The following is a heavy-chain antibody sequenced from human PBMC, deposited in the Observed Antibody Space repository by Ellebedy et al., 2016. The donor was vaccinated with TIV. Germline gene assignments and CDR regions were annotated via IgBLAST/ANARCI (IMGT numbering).Heavy chain of an antibody. CDR3: ASIDRGYTYGYPMNYYYGMDV. V-gene: IGHV1-18*04. Sequence: ASVKVSCKASGYTFTNYGISWVRQAPGQGLEWMGRISAYNGNTNYVQKLQGRITMTTDTSTSTAYMELRSLRSDDTAVYYCASIDRGYTYGYPMNYYYGMDVWGQGTTVTVSS. CDR1: GYTFTNYG. CDR2: ISAYNGNT. J-gene: IGHJ6*02. D-gene: IGHD5-18*01.